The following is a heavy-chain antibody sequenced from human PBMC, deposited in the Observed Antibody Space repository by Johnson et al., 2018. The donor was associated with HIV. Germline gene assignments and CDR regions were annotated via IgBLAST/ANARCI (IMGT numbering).Heavy chain of an antibody. Sequence: VQLVESGGGVVQPGGSLRLSCAASGFTFTNAWMNWVRQAPGKGLEWVGRIKSKTGGGTTEYASPVKGRFTISRDDSKNTLSLQMNSLKTEDTAVYYCTIDLPGSDDAFDIWGQGTMVTVSS. V-gene: IGHV3-15*01. CDR3: TIDLPGSDDAFDI. CDR1: GFTFTNAW. J-gene: IGHJ3*02. D-gene: IGHD3-10*01. CDR2: IKSKTGGGTT.